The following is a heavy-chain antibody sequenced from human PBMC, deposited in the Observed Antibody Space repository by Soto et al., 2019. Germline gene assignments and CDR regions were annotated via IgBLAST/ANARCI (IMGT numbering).Heavy chain of an antibody. CDR1: GGTFSSYA. CDR2: IIPIFGTV. CDR3: ARASGSYYHDAFDI. D-gene: IGHD3-10*01. Sequence: SVKVSCKASGGTFSSYAISWVRQAPGQGLEWMGGIIPIFGTVNYAQKFQGRVTITADESTSTAYMELSSLRSEDTAVYYCARASGSYYHDAFDIWGQGTIVTVS. J-gene: IGHJ3*02. V-gene: IGHV1-69*13.